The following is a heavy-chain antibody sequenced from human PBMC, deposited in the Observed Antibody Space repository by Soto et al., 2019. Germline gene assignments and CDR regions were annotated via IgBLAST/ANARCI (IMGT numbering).Heavy chain of an antibody. J-gene: IGHJ5*02. V-gene: IGHV3-7*01. CDR3: ARDNGYFASSNRFDP. CDR1: GFTFSSYW. CDR2: INRDGSEK. Sequence: EVQLVESGGDLVQPGGSLRLSCAASGFTFSSYWMSWVRQAPGKGLEWVANINRDGSEKYYVDSVKGRFTISRDNAKKSLYLQLNSLRGEDTAVYYCARDNGYFASSNRFDPWGQGNLVTVSS. D-gene: IGHD3-9*01.